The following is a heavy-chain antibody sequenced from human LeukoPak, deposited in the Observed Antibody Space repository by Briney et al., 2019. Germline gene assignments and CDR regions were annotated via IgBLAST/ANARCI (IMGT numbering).Heavy chain of an antibody. CDR1: GYTFTGYY. V-gene: IGHV1-2*06. Sequence: GASVKVSCKASGYTFTGYYMHWVRQAPGQGLEWMGRINPNSGGTNYAQKFQGRVTMTRDTSISTAYMELSRLRSDDTAVYYCARASSSSWYRWDHFDYWGQGTLVTVSS. CDR3: ARASSSSWYRWDHFDY. J-gene: IGHJ4*02. CDR2: INPNSGGT. D-gene: IGHD6-13*01.